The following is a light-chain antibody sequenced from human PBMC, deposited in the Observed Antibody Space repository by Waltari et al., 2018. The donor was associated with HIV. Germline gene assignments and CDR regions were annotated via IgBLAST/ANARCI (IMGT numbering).Light chain of an antibody. CDR1: TSDIGGYNY. Sequence: QSALTQPASVSGSPGQSLPIACNGTTSDIGGYNYVSCYHRHPDKAPKLIIFGVSNRPSGISSRFSGSKSGNTASRTISGLQAEDEADYYCCSYTKLTTHYVLFGGGTKLTVL. V-gene: IGLV2-14*03. CDR2: GVS. CDR3: CSYTKLTTHYVL. J-gene: IGLJ3*02.